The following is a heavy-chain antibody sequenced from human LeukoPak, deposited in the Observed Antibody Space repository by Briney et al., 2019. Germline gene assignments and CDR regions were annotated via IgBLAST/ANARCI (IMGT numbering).Heavy chain of an antibody. CDR1: GGTFSSYA. CDR2: IIPIFGTA. D-gene: IGHD6-13*01. J-gene: IGHJ4*02. V-gene: IGHV1-69*13. CDR3: ARHRRIAGFDY. Sequence: ASVKVSRKASGGTFSSYAISWVRQAPGQGLEWMGGIIPIFGTANYAQKFQGRVTITADESTSTAYMELSSLRSEDTAVYYCARHRRIAGFDYWGQGTLVTVSS.